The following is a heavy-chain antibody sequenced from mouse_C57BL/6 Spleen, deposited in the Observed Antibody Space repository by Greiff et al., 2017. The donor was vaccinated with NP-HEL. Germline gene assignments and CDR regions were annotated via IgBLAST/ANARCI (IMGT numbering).Heavy chain of an antibody. V-gene: IGHV1-64*01. J-gene: IGHJ2*01. CDR1: GYTFTSYW. D-gene: IGHD2-1*01. CDR2: IHPNSGST. Sequence: VQLQQPGAELVKPGASVKLSCKASGYTFTSYWMHWVKQRPGQGLEWIGMIHPNSGSTNYNEKFKSKATLTVDKSSSTAYMQLSSLTSEDSAVYYCARSPLWYLFDYWGQGTTLTVSS. CDR3: ARSPLWYLFDY.